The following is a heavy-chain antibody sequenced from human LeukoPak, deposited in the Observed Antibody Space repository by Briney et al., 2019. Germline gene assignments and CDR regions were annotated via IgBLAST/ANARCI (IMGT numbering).Heavy chain of an antibody. J-gene: IGHJ3*02. CDR2: IKSKTDGGTS. Sequence: GGSLRLSCATSGLTFTNAWMSWFRQAPGKGLEWVGRIKSKTDGGTSDYAAPVQVRFTISRDDSKNTLYLQMNSLKIEDTAVYYCATDPGEWEPIWGQGTMVTVSS. V-gene: IGHV3-15*01. CDR3: ATDPGEWEPI. CDR1: GLTFTNAW. D-gene: IGHD1-26*01.